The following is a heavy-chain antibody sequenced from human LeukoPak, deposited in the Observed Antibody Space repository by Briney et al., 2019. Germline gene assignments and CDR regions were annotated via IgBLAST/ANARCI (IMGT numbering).Heavy chain of an antibody. Sequence: GGSLRLSCAASGFTFRSYSMNWVRQPPGKGLEWVSSISGDSNYIYYADSVKGRFTISRDNAKNSLYLQMNRLRAEDTAVYYCARLSHSSYVLRWFAPWGQGTLVTVSS. CDR2: ISGDSNYI. CDR1: GFTFRSYS. D-gene: IGHD5-18*01. J-gene: IGHJ5*02. CDR3: ARLSHSSYVLRWFAP. V-gene: IGHV3-21*01.